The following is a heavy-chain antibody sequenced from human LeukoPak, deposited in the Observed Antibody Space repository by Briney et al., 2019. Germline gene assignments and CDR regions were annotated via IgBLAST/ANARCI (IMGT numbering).Heavy chain of an antibody. CDR3: ASPGYYDSSGYAS. D-gene: IGHD3-22*01. CDR1: GYTFTGYY. CDR2: INPNSGGT. J-gene: IGHJ4*02. Sequence: ASVKVSCKASGYTFTGYYMHWVRQAPGQGLEWMGWINPNSGGTNYAQKFQGRVTITADESTSTAYMELSSLRSEDTAVYYCASPGYYDSSGYASWGQGTLVTVSS. V-gene: IGHV1-2*02.